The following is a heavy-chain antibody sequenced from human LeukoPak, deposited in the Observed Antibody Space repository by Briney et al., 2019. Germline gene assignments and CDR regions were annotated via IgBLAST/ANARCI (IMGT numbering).Heavy chain of an antibody. CDR2: INHSGST. V-gene: IGHV4-34*01. J-gene: IGHJ4*02. CDR1: GGSFSGYY. D-gene: IGHD6-19*01. CDR3: ARSSSGWYIIFDY. Sequence: SETLSLTCAVYGGSFSGYYWSWIRQPPGKGLEWIGEINHSGSTDYNPSLKSRVTISVDTSKNQFSLKLSSVTAADTAVYYCARSSSGWYIIFDYWGQGTLVTVSS.